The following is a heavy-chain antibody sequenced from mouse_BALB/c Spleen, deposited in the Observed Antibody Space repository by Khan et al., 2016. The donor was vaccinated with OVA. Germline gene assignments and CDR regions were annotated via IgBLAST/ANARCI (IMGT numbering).Heavy chain of an antibody. CDR1: GYSFTTYY. CDR3: TRHGYVSWFAY. J-gene: IGHJ3*01. D-gene: IGHD2-2*01. CDR2: IDPFSGSS. V-gene: IGHV1S135*01. Sequence: VQLKQSGPELMKPGASVKISCMASGYSFTTYYIHWVMQSHGKSLEWIGYIDPFSGSSTYNHKIKGKATLTVDKSSSTAYSHLSNLTSEDSAIYYCTRHGYVSWFAYWGQGTLVTVSA.